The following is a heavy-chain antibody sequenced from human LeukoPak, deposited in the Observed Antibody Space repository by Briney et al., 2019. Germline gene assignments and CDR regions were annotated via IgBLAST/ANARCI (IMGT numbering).Heavy chain of an antibody. CDR2: IYASGSI. CDR1: GASFTNFY. V-gene: IGHV4-4*07. D-gene: IGHD2-15*01. Sequence: PSETLSLTCSVSGASFTNFYWTWIRQPAGKGLEYIGRIYASGSIDYNPSLKRRVTLSVDSSNNQFSLNLTSVTAADTALYYCARSARFNYFYMDVWGKGTSVTVSS. CDR3: ARSARFNYFYMDV. J-gene: IGHJ6*03.